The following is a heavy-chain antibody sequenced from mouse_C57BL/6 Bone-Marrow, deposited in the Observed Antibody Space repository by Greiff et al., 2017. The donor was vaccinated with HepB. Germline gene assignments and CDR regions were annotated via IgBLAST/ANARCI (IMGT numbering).Heavy chain of an antibody. CDR2: IRNKANGYTT. CDR3: ARGVDYFDY. CDR1: GFTFTDYY. D-gene: IGHD1-1*02. Sequence: EVKLVESGGGLVQPGGSLSLSCAASGFTFTDYYMSWVRQPPGKALEWLGFIRNKANGYTTEYSASVKGRFTISRDNSQSILYLQMNALRAEDNATYYCARGVDYFDYWGQGTTLTVSS. V-gene: IGHV7-3*01. J-gene: IGHJ2*01.